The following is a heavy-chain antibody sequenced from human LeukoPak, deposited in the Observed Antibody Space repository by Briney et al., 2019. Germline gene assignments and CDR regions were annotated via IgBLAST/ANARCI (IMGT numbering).Heavy chain of an antibody. CDR2: INPNSGGT. CDR3: ARDPSYNDYGGNNWFDP. V-gene: IGHV1-2*06. Sequence: ASEKVSCKASGYTFTGYYMHWVRQAPGQGLEWMGRINPNSGGTNYAQKFQGRVTMTRDTSISTAYMELSRLRSDDTAVYYCARDPSYNDYGGNNWFDPWGQGTLVTVSS. J-gene: IGHJ5*02. D-gene: IGHD4-23*01. CDR1: GYTFTGYY.